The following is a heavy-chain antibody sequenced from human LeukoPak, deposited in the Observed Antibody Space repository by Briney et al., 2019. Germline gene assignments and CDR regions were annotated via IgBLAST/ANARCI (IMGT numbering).Heavy chain of an antibody. J-gene: IGHJ4*02. D-gene: IGHD1-1*01. Sequence: PGGSLRLSCAASGFTFSSYSMNWVRQAPGKGLEWVSSISSSSSYIYYADSVKGRFTISRDNAKNSLYLQMNSLRAEDTAVYYCAKAPNWIASSDYWGQGTLVTVSS. V-gene: IGHV3-21*04. CDR3: AKAPNWIASSDY. CDR1: GFTFSSYS. CDR2: ISSSSSYI.